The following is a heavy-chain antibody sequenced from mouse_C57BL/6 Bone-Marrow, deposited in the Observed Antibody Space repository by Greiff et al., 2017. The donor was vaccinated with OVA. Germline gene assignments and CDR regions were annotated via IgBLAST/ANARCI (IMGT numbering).Heavy chain of an antibody. CDR3: ARQLRERAMDY. CDR2: ISGGGGNT. CDR1: GFTFSSYT. D-gene: IGHD3-2*02. V-gene: IGHV5-9*01. Sequence: EVMLVESGGGLVKPGGSLKLSCAASGFTFSSYTMSWVRQTPEKRLEWVATISGGGGNTYYPDSVKGRFTISRDNAKNTLYLQMSSLRSEDTALYYCARQLRERAMDYWGQGTSVTVSS. J-gene: IGHJ4*01.